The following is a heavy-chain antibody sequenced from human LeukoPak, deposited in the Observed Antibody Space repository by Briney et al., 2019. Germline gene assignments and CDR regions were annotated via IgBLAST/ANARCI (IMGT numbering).Heavy chain of an antibody. D-gene: IGHD3-22*01. CDR2: ITAIFRTT. CDR3: ARHSGYHSTMYLDY. CDR1: GGTFNSYA. J-gene: IGHJ4*02. V-gene: IGHV1-69*01. Sequence: GSSVKVSCKTSGGTFNSYAISWVRQAPGQWLEWMGGITAIFRTTNYAQKFQGRVTITADESMSTVYMELSSLRSEDTAVYYCARHSGYHSTMYLDYWGQGTLVTVSS.